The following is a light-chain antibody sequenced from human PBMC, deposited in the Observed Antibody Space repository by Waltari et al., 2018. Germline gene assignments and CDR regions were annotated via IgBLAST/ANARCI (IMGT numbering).Light chain of an antibody. CDR2: DVT. Sequence: QSALTQPASVSGSPGQSITIPCTGTSSDVGGYNFVSWYQQHQGKVPKLIIYDVTNRPSGVSNRFSGSKSGNTASLTISGLQAEDEADYYCSSYTTSSTYVFGTGTKVTVL. CDR1: SSDVGGYNF. V-gene: IGLV2-14*03. CDR3: SSYTTSSTYV. J-gene: IGLJ1*01.